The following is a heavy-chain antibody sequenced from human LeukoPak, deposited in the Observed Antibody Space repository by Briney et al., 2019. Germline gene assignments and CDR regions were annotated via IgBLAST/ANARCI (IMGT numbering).Heavy chain of an antibody. J-gene: IGHJ4*02. CDR3: ARARDILTGYDQYYFDY. CDR2: IIPIFGTA. V-gene: IGHV1-69*05. Sequence: ASVKVSCTASGGTFSSYAISWVRQAPGQGLEWMGGIIPIFGTANYAQKFQGRVTITTDESTSTAYMELSSLRSEDTAVYYCARARDILTGYDQYYFDYWGQGTLVTVSS. D-gene: IGHD3-9*01. CDR1: GGTFSSYA.